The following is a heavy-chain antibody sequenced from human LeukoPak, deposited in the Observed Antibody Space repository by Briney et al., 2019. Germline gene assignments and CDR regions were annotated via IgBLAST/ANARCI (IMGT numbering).Heavy chain of an antibody. CDR1: GGSINSGGYY. Sequence: SETLSLTCTVSGGSINSGGYYWSWIRQPPGKGLEWIGTIYYSGSTYYYYNPSLKSRVTISVDTSKNQFSLKLSSVTAADTAVYYCASGGAYYFDYWGQGTLVTVSS. V-gene: IGHV4-39*01. J-gene: IGHJ4*02. CDR2: IYYSGSTYY. CDR3: ASGGAYYFDY. D-gene: IGHD1-26*01.